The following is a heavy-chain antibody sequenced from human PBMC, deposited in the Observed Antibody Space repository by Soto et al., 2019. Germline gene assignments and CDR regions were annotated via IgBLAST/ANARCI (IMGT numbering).Heavy chain of an antibody. Sequence: SVKVSCKASGGTFSSYAISWVRQAPGQGLEWMGGIIPIFGTANYAQKFQGRVTITADESTSTAYMELSSLRSEDTAVYYCVISENGRSSSWYSFYYGMDVWGQGTTVTVSS. CDR3: VISENGRSSSWYSFYYGMDV. J-gene: IGHJ6*02. D-gene: IGHD6-13*01. V-gene: IGHV1-69*13. CDR1: GGTFSSYA. CDR2: IIPIFGTA.